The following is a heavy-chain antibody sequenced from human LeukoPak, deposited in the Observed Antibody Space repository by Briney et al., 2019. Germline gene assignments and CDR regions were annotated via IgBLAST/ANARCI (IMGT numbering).Heavy chain of an antibody. D-gene: IGHD3-3*01. CDR1: GGSISSYY. CDR2: IYYSGST. J-gene: IGHJ4*02. CDR3: ARTYYDFWSGYTLPFDY. Sequence: PSETLSLTCTVSGGSISSYYWSWIRQPPGKGLEWIGYIYYSGSTNYNPSLKSRVTISVDTSKNQFSLKLSSVTAADTAVYYCARTYYDFWSGYTLPFDYWGQGTLVTVSS. V-gene: IGHV4-59*01.